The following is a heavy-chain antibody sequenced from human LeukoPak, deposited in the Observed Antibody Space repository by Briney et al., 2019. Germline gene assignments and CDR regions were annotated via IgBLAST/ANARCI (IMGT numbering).Heavy chain of an antibody. CDR1: GFTFNNYA. CDR2: ISGNGGST. D-gene: IGHD3-22*01. J-gene: IGHJ5*02. Sequence: GGSLRLSCAASGFTFNNYAMSWVRQVPGKGLEWVSAISGNGGSTYYADSVKGRFTISRDNSRNTLYLQMNSLRAEDKAVYYCAKNGEYYDSSGPNWFDPWGQGTLVTVSS. V-gene: IGHV3-23*01. CDR3: AKNGEYYDSSGPNWFDP.